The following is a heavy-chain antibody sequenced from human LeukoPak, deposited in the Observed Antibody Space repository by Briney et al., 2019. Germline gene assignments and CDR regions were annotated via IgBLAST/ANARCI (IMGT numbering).Heavy chain of an antibody. CDR2: INHSGST. D-gene: IGHD5-18*01. V-gene: IGHV4-34*01. CDR1: GGSFSGYY. J-gene: IGHJ6*03. CDR3: ARGRRYSYLSYYYYYMDV. Sequence: PSETLSLTCAVYGGSFSGYYWSWIRQPPGKGLGWIGEINHSGSTNYNPSLKSRVTISVDTSKNQFSLKLSSVTAADTAVYYCARGRRYSYLSYYYYYMDVWGKGTTVTVSS.